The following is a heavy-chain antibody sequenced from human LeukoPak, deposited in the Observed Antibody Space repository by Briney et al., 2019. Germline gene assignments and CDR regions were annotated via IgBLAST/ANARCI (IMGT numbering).Heavy chain of an antibody. J-gene: IGHJ2*01. Sequence: SETLSLTCTVSGGSISSYYWSWIRQPPGKGLEGIGYIYYTGSINYNPSLKSRVTISVDTSKNQFSLKLSSVTAADTAVYYCAREGYYDSNGYYNWYFDLWGRGTLVTVSS. CDR2: IYYTGSI. D-gene: IGHD3-22*01. V-gene: IGHV4-59*01. CDR3: AREGYYDSNGYYNWYFDL. CDR1: GGSISSYY.